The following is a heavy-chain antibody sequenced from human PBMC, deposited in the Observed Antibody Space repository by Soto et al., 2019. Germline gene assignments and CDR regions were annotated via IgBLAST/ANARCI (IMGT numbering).Heavy chain of an antibody. J-gene: IGHJ4*02. Sequence: KPSETLSLTCTVSGGSISSNSYHWGWIRQPPGKGLEWIGSIYYSGTTFYNSSLKSRVTISVDTSKNQFSLKLTSVTAADTAVYYCAKHRYSNYPSFDYWGQGTLVTVSS. D-gene: IGHD4-4*01. CDR3: AKHRYSNYPSFDY. CDR2: IYYSGTT. V-gene: IGHV4-39*01. CDR1: GGSISSNSYH.